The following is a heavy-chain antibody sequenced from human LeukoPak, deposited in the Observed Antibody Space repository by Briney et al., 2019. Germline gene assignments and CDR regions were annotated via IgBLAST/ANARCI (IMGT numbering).Heavy chain of an antibody. CDR2: IYYSGST. D-gene: IGHD3-22*01. Sequence: SQTLSLTCTVSGGSISSGGYYWSWIRQHPGKGLEWIGYIYYSGSTYYNPSLKSRVTISVDTSKNQFSLKLSPVTAADTAVYYCASAPYYYDSSGPWGMDVWGQGTTVTVSS. V-gene: IGHV4-31*03. J-gene: IGHJ6*02. CDR3: ASAPYYYDSSGPWGMDV. CDR1: GGSISSGGYY.